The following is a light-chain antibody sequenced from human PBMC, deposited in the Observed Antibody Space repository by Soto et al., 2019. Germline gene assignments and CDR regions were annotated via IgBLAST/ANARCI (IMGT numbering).Light chain of an antibody. CDR1: QSLVHSDGIAY. J-gene: IGKJ5*01. Sequence: DVVTTQSPLSLPVTLGQPASISCRSNQSLVHSDGIAYFSWFQQRPGRSQRRXIYKVYNRDSGVQARFSGSGSGTDFALKIRRVEAEDVGVYYCMQGTHWPITVGQGTRLEIK. CDR3: MQGTHWPIT. CDR2: KVY. V-gene: IGKV2-30*02.